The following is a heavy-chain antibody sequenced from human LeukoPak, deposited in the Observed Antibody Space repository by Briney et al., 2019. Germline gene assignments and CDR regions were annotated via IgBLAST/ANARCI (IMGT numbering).Heavy chain of an antibody. Sequence: PGGSLRLSCAASGFTFSSYSMNWVRQAPGKGLEWVSYISSSTGTIYYADSVKGRFTISRDNAKNSLYLQMNSLRAEDTAVYYCASLTPSIWGQGTLVTVSS. CDR1: GFTFSSYS. CDR2: ISSSTGTI. J-gene: IGHJ4*02. V-gene: IGHV3-48*04. CDR3: ASLTPSI.